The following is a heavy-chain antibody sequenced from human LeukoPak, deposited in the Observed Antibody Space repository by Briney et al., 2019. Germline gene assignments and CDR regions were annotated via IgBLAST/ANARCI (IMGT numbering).Heavy chain of an antibody. J-gene: IGHJ3*02. CDR1: GGSISSYC. Sequence: PSETLSLTCTVSGGSISSYCWSWIRQPPGKGLEWIGYIYYSGSTNYNPSLKSRVTISVDTSKNQFSLKLSSVTAADTAVYYCARLNDYYGAFDIWGQGTMVTVSS. V-gene: IGHV4-59*08. CDR3: ARLNDYYGAFDI. D-gene: IGHD1-26*01. CDR2: IYYSGST.